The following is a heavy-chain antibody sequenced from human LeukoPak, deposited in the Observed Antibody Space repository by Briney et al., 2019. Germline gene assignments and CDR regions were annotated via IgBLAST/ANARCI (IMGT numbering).Heavy chain of an antibody. Sequence: GGSPRLSCAASGFTFSSYSMNWVRQAPGKGLEWVSSISSSSSYIYYADSVKGRFTISRDNAKHSLYLQMNSLRAEDTAVYYCARDPLDHDYGDSPPYFDYWGQGTLVTVSS. V-gene: IGHV3-21*01. CDR1: GFTFSSYS. J-gene: IGHJ4*02. CDR3: ARDPLDHDYGDSPPYFDY. D-gene: IGHD4-17*01. CDR2: ISSSSSYI.